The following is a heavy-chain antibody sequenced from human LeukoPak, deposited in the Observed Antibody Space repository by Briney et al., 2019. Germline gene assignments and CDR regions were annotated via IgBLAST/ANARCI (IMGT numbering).Heavy chain of an antibody. J-gene: IGHJ4*02. Sequence: PSETLSLTCSVSGGSITGYSWSWIRQPPGKGLEWIGYIYYSGSTNYNPSLKSRVTISVDTSKNQFSLKLSSVTAADTAVYYCARLGNWEGHRYFDYWGQGTLVTVSS. CDR3: ARLGNWEGHRYFDY. CDR1: GGSITGYS. CDR2: IYYSGST. V-gene: IGHV4-59*08. D-gene: IGHD7-27*01.